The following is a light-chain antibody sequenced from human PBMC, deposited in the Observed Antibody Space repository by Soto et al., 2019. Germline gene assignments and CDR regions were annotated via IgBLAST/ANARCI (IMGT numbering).Light chain of an antibody. V-gene: IGKV3-11*01. CDR2: DAS. J-gene: IGKJ5*01. Sequence: EIVLTQSPATLSLSPGERATLSCRASQSVSSLLAWYQQKPGQAPRLLIFDASNRATGIPARFSGSGSGTDFTLTISSLEPEDFAVYYCQHRSIWPVSFGQGTRLEIK. CDR1: QSVSSL. CDR3: QHRSIWPVS.